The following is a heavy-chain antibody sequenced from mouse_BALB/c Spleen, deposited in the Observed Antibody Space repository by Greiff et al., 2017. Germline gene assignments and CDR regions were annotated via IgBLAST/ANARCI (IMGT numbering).Heavy chain of an antibody. J-gene: IGHJ4*01. CDR2: IWSGGST. CDR3: AKLGRGYYAMDY. D-gene: IGHD4-1*01. Sequence: VQLVESGPGLVQPSQSLSITCTVSGFSLTSYGVHWVRQCPGKGLEWLGVIWSGGSTDYNAAFISRLSISKDNSKSQVFFKMNSLQANDTATYYCAKLGRGYYAMDYWGQGTSVTVSS. CDR1: GFSLTSYG. V-gene: IGHV2-2*02.